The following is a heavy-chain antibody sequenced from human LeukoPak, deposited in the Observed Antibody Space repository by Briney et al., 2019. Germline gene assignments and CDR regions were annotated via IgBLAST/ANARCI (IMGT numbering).Heavy chain of an antibody. CDR1: GGSISSYY. V-gene: IGHV4-59*01. D-gene: IGHD3-22*01. CDR2: IYYSGST. CDR3: ATNKASSGYYYSFFDY. Sequence: SETLSLTCTVSGGSISSYYWSWIRQPPGKGLEWIGYIYYSGSTNYNPSLKSRVTISVDTSKNQFSLKLSSVTAADTAVYYCATNKASSGYYYSFFDYWGQGTLVTVSS. J-gene: IGHJ4*02.